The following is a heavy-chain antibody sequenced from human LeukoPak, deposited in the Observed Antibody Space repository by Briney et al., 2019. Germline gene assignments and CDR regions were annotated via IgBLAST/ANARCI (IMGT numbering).Heavy chain of an antibody. CDR1: GYSFTSYW. V-gene: IGHV5-51*01. Sequence: GESLKIPCKGSGYSFTSYWLGWVRQMPGKGLEWMGIIYPGDSDTRYSPSFQGQVTISADKSISTAYLQWSSLKASDTAMYYCASGDIYDYVWGSYRFDYWGQGTLVTVSS. J-gene: IGHJ4*02. CDR2: IYPGDSDT. CDR3: ASGDIYDYVWGSYRFDY. D-gene: IGHD3-16*02.